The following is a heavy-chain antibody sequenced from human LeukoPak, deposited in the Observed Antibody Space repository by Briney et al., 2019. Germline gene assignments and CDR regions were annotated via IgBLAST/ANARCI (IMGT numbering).Heavy chain of an antibody. CDR3: TTDVVDSGYDY. Sequence: RRSLRLSCAASGFTFSSYGMHWVRQAPGKGLEWVAVIWYDGSNKYYADSVKGRFTISRDNSKNTLYLQMNSLRAEDTAVYYCTTDVVDSGYDYWGQGTLVTVSS. J-gene: IGHJ4*02. CDR1: GFTFSSYG. D-gene: IGHD5-12*01. CDR2: IWYDGSNK. V-gene: IGHV3-33*01.